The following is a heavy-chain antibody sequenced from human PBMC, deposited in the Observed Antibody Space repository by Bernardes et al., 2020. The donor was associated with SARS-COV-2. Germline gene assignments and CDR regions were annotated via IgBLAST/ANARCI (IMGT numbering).Heavy chain of an antibody. J-gene: IGHJ5*02. CDR2: IYYTGST. Sequence: SETLSLTCTVSGGSISSSSYYWGWIRQPPGKGLEWIVTIYYTGSTYYSPSLKSRVTISVDTSKNQFSLKVSAVTAADTAVYYCASQPAYPCSSGWYPAHWFDPWGQGILVSVSS. D-gene: IGHD6-19*01. CDR1: GGSISSSSYY. V-gene: IGHV4-39*01. CDR3: ASQPAYPCSSGWYPAHWFDP.